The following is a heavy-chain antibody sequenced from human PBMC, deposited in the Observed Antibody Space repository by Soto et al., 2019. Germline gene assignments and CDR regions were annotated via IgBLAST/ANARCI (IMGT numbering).Heavy chain of an antibody. Sequence: PGGSLRLSCAASGFTFSSYSMNWVRQAPGKGLEWVSSISSSSSYIYYADSVKGRFTISRDNAKNSLYLQMNSLRAEDTAVYYCARGVGDQYYMDVWGKGTTVTVSS. CDR3: ARGVGDQYYMDV. J-gene: IGHJ6*03. D-gene: IGHD1-26*01. CDR1: GFTFSSYS. V-gene: IGHV3-21*01. CDR2: ISSSSSYI.